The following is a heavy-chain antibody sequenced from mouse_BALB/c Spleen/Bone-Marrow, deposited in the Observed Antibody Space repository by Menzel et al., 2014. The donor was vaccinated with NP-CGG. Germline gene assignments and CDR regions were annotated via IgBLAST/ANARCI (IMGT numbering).Heavy chain of an antibody. D-gene: IGHD1-1*01. V-gene: IGHV4-1*02. CDR3: VRLNYYGNLFV. CDR2: INPDSSTI. CDR1: GFDFRRYW. Sequence: EVKLLESGGGLVQPGGSLKLSCAASGFDFRRYWMSWVRQAPGKGLEWIGEINPDSSTINYTPSLKDKFIISRDNAKNTLYLQMTKVRSEDTALYYCVRLNYYGNLFVWGAGTTVTVSS. J-gene: IGHJ1*01.